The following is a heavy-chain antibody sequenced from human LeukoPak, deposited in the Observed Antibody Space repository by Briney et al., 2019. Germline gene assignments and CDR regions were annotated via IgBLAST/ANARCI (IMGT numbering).Heavy chain of an antibody. D-gene: IGHD2-15*01. J-gene: IGHJ6*03. CDR2: MNPTSGNT. CDR3: ARGRRIRGYYMYV. Sequence: ASLKVSCKASGYTFTGYYIHWVRQATGQGLEWMGWMNPTSGNTGYAQKFQGRVTITRNTSISTAYMELSSLRSEDTAVYYCARGRRIRGYYMYVWGKGTTVTVSS. V-gene: IGHV1-8*03. CDR1: GYTFTGYY.